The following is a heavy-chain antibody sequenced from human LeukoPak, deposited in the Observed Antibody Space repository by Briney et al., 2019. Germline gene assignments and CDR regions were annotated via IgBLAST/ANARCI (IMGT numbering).Heavy chain of an antibody. Sequence: ASVKVSCNTSGYSFTSYDINWVRQAPGQGLEWMGWVNPKSGNTGYKQKFQGRVTITRDTSISAAYMELSRLTSDDTAVYFCARGLPLGFCTYGVCYPPKHLDFWGQGTLATVSS. D-gene: IGHD2-8*01. J-gene: IGHJ4*02. CDR3: ARGLPLGFCTYGVCYPPKHLDF. CDR2: VNPKSGNT. CDR1: GYSFTSYD. V-gene: IGHV1-8*03.